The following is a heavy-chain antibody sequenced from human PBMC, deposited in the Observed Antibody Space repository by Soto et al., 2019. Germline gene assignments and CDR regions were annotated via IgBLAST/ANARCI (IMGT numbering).Heavy chain of an antibody. J-gene: IGHJ4*02. CDR1: GGAFDTHT. D-gene: IGHD3-10*01. CDR3: ARDMVRGSIVRGVLED. V-gene: IGHV1-69*04. CDR2: IVPLLDIA. Sequence: QVQLVQSGPEVKKPGSSVKVSCKASGGAFDTHTISWVRQAPGQGLEWMGRIVPLLDIANYAPTFQDRVTINAAKPTTTAYMELRSLRSEDSALYFCARDMVRGSIVRGVLEDWGQGTLVTVSS.